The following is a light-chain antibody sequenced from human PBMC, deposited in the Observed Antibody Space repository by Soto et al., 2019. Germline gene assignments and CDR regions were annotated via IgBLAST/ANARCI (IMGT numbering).Light chain of an antibody. J-gene: IGKJ2*01. V-gene: IGKV2-28*01. Sequence: DIVMTQSPLSLPVTPGEPASISCRSSQSLLESNGYNYLDWYLQKPGQSPQLLIYLGSNRASGVPDRFSGSGSGTDFTLKISRVEAEDVGVYYCMQGLQSRTLGQGTKLEIK. CDR2: LGS. CDR3: MQGLQSRT. CDR1: QSLLESNGYNY.